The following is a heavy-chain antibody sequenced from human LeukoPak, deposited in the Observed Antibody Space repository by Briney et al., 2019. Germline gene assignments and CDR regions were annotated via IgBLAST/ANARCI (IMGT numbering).Heavy chain of an antibody. CDR1: GYTFTSYD. CDR2: MNPNSGNT. D-gene: IGHD4-17*01. J-gene: IGHJ3*02. V-gene: IGHV1-8*01. CDR3: ARVRGLTTVTTGYAFDI. Sequence: ASVKVSCKASGYTFTSYDINWVRQATGQGLEWMGWMNPNSGNTGYAQKFQGRVTMTRNTSISTACMELSSLRSEDTAVYYCARVRGLTTVTTGYAFDIWGQGTMVTVSS.